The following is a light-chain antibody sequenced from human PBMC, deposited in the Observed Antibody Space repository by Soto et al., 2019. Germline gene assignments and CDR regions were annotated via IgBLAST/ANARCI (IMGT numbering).Light chain of an antibody. CDR3: QQYDNLPSIT. CDR1: QDISNY. CDR2: DAS. Sequence: DIQMAQSPSSLSAFVGDRVTITCQASQDISNYLNWYQQKPGKAPKLLIYDASNLETGVPSRFSGSGSGTDFTFTISSLQPEDIATYYWQQYDNLPSITFGQGTRLEMK. V-gene: IGKV1-33*01. J-gene: IGKJ5*01.